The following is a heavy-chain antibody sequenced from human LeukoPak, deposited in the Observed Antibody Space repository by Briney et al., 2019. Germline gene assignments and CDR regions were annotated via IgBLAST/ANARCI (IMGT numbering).Heavy chain of an antibody. J-gene: IGHJ6*02. D-gene: IGHD5-18*01. CDR2: IIPLLGIV. CDR3: ARNPSGDVDTTMIMYYHYGMDV. V-gene: IGHV1-69*02. Sequence: ASVRVSCKASGGTFSSHSISWVRQAPEQGLEWMGRIIPLLGIVNYAQKFQGRVTITADKPTSTTYMEVSSLTSEDTAVYYCARNPSGDVDTTMIMYYHYGMDVWGQGTTVTVSS. CDR1: GGTFSSHS.